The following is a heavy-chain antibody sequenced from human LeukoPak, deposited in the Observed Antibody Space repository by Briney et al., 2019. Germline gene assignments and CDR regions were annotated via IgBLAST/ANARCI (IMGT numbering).Heavy chain of an antibody. Sequence: SQTLSLTCTVSGGSISSGDYYWSWIRQPPGKGLEWIGYIYYSGSTYYNPSLKSRVTISVDTSKNQFSLKLSSVTAADAAVYYCARLRGGPAEVDYWGQGTLVTVSS. V-gene: IGHV4-30-4*08. CDR1: GGSISSGDYY. D-gene: IGHD3-10*01. CDR2: IYYSGST. J-gene: IGHJ4*02. CDR3: ARLRGGPAEVDY.